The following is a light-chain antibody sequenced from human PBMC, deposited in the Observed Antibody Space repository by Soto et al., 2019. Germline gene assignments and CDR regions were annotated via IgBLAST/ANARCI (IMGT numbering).Light chain of an antibody. V-gene: IGLV2-14*01. CDR3: SSYTSSSTYV. J-gene: IGLJ1*01. Sequence: QSALTQPPSASGSPGQSVTISCAGTSSDVGGYNLVSWYQQHPGKAPKLMIYEVSNRPSGVSNRFSGSKSGNTASLTISGLQAEDEADYYCSSYTSSSTYVFGTGTKVTVL. CDR2: EVS. CDR1: SSDVGGYNL.